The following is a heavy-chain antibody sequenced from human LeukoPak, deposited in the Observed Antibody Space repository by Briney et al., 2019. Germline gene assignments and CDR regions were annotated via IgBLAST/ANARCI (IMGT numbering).Heavy chain of an antibody. V-gene: IGHV1-46*01. D-gene: IGHD2-2*01. CDR2: INPSGGST. CDR1: GYNFTSYY. CDR3: ARVNCSSTSCSGGWFDP. J-gene: IGHJ5*02. Sequence: ASVKVSCKASGYNFTSYYMHWVRQAPGQGLEWMGIINPSGGSTSYAQKFQGRVTMTRDTSTSTVYMELSSLRSEDTAVYYCARVNCSSTSCSGGWFDPWGQGTLVTVSS.